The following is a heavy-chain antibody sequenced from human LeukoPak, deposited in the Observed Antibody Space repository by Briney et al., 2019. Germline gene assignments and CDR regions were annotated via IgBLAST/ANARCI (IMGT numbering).Heavy chain of an antibody. CDR1: GGSISSGGYY. Sequence: SQTLSLTCTVSGGSISSGGYYWSWIRQHPGKGLGWIGYIYYSGSTYYNPSLKSRVTISVDTSKNQFSLKLSSVTAADTAVYYCARGTIYDYVWGSYRDYFDYWGQGTLVTVSS. V-gene: IGHV4-31*03. CDR3: ARGTIYDYVWGSYRDYFDY. CDR2: IYYSGST. J-gene: IGHJ4*02. D-gene: IGHD3-16*02.